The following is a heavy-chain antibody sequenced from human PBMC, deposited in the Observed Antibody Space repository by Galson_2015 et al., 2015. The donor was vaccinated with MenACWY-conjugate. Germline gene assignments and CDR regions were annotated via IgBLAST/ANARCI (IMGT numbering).Heavy chain of an antibody. CDR2: IDKDGSEK. Sequence: SLRLSCAVSGFTFRSYWMSWVRQAPGKGLEWVANIDKDGSEKYYVDSVKGRFIISRDNAKSSLYLQMNSVRTEDTAVYYCARGTWDIVVVSAAIHGFDIWGQGTMVTVSS. J-gene: IGHJ3*02. CDR3: ARGTWDIVVVSAAIHGFDI. D-gene: IGHD2-2*02. V-gene: IGHV3-7*03. CDR1: GFTFRSYW.